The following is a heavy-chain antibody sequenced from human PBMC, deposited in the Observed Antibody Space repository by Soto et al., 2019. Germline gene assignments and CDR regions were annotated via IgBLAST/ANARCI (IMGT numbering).Heavy chain of an antibody. CDR2: IYWDDGK. CDR1: GFSLSTSGVG. V-gene: IGHV2-5*02. D-gene: IGHD3-3*01. CDR3: AHRRPDYDFWSGYSLFDY. Sequence: QITLKESGPTLVKPTQTLTLTCTFSGFSLSTSGVGVGWIRQPPGKALEWLALIYWDDGKRYSPSLKSRLTSTKDTSKNQVVLTMTNMDPVDTATYYCAHRRPDYDFWSGYSLFDYWGQGTLVTVSS. J-gene: IGHJ4*02.